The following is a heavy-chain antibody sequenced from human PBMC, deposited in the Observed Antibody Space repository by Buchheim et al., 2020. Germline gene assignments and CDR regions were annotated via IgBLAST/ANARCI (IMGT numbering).Heavy chain of an antibody. CDR3: SVDTAMDDAFDI. V-gene: IGHV3-48*03. CDR2: ISSSDSTI. J-gene: IGHJ3*02. Sequence: EVQLVESGGGLVQPGGSLRLSCAASGFTFSSYEMNWVRQAPGKGLEWVSYISSSDSTIYYADSVKGRFTISSDHAKNSLYLQMNSLRAEDTAVYYCSVDTAMDDAFDIWGQET. CDR1: GFTFSSYE. D-gene: IGHD5-18*01.